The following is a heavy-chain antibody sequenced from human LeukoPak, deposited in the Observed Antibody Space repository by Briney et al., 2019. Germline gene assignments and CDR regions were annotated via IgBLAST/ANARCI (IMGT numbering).Heavy chain of an antibody. CDR1: GFTFSTFA. CDR2: IFPSGGEI. V-gene: IGHV3-23*01. J-gene: IGHJ4*02. CDR3: AKESLRGHSYGFDN. D-gene: IGHD5-18*01. Sequence: GGSLRLSCAASGFTFSTFAMIWVRQPPGKGLEWVSSIFPSGGEIHYADSVRGRFTISRDNSKSTLSLQMNSLRAGDTALYYCAKESLRGHSYGFDNWGQGTLVTVSS.